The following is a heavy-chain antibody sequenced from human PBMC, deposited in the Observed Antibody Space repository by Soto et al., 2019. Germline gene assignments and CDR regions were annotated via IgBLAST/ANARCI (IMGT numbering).Heavy chain of an antibody. J-gene: IGHJ4*02. Sequence: QVQLVQSGSEVKKPGASVKVSCKTSGYTFTDYGISWVRQAPGQGLEWVGWISAYNRNTKYTQKLQGRVTMTTDTITGTSYLELKSLRSEDTAGEYFSKDHTYYDTPGTTDYWGQGTLVIVSS. V-gene: IGHV1-18*01. CDR1: GYTFTDYG. D-gene: IGHD3-16*01. CDR3: SKDHTYYDTPGTTDY. CDR2: ISAYNRNT.